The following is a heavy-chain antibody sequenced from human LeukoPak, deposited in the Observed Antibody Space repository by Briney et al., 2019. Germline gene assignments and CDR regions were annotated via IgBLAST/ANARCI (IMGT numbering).Heavy chain of an antibody. CDR3: ATGPSGSYSY. D-gene: IGHD1-26*01. J-gene: IGHJ4*02. Sequence: ASVKISCKASGYTFTDYYMHWVQQAPGKGLERMGRVDPEDGETIYAEKFQGRVTITADTSTDTAYMELSSLRSEDTAVYYCATGPSGSYSYWGQGTLVTVSS. V-gene: IGHV1-69-2*01. CDR2: VDPEDGET. CDR1: GYTFTDYY.